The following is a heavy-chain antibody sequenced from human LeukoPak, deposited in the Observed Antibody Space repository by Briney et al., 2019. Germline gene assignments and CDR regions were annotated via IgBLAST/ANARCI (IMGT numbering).Heavy chain of an antibody. Sequence: SVKVSCKASGGTFSSYAISWVRQAPGQGLEWMGGIIPIFGTANYAQKFQGRVTITADESTSTAYMELSSLRSEDTAVYYCARDVVTVDDYYYGMDVWGQGTTVTVSS. CDR2: IIPIFGTA. V-gene: IGHV1-69*13. CDR1: GGTFSSYA. CDR3: ARDVVTVDDYYYGMDV. J-gene: IGHJ6*02. D-gene: IGHD2-15*01.